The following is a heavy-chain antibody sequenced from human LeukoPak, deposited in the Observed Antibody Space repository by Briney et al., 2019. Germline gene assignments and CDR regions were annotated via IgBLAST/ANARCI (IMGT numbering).Heavy chain of an antibody. J-gene: IGHJ4*02. D-gene: IGHD3-22*01. CDR3: ARDQQADSSGYYSLSFDY. CDR1: GFTFSNVW. V-gene: IGHV3-15*05. CDR2: IKSETDGGTI. Sequence: GGSLRLSCAASGFTFSNVWMYWVRQAPGKGLEWVGRIKSETDGGTIDCAAPVKGRFTISRDNAKNSLYLQMNSLRAEDTALYYCARDQQADSSGYYSLSFDYWGQGTLVTVSS.